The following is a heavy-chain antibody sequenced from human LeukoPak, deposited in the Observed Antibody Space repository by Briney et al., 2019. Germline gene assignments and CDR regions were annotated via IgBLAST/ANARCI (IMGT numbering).Heavy chain of an antibody. CDR3: ARSNRYSGSYYDY. CDR2: IYHSGST. V-gene: IGHV4-59*12. Sequence: SETLSLTCTVSGGSISSYYWSWIRQPPGKGLEWIGYIYHSGSTKYNPSLKSRVTISVDTSKNQFSLKLTSVTAADTAVYYCARSNRYSGSYYDYWGQGTLVTVSS. J-gene: IGHJ4*02. D-gene: IGHD1-26*01. CDR1: GGSISSYY.